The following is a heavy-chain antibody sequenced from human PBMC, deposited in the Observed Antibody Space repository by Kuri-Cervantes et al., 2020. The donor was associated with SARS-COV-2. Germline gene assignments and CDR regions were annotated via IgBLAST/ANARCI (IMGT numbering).Heavy chain of an antibody. CDR1: GFTFSSYE. Sequence: GESLKISCAASGFTFSSYEMNWVRQAPGKGLEWVSYISSSGSTIYYADSVKGRFTISRDNAKNSLYLQMNSLRAEDTAVYYCASLCGGDCLSLFDYWGQGTLVTVSS. J-gene: IGHJ4*02. CDR3: ASLCGGDCLSLFDY. D-gene: IGHD2-21*02. CDR2: ISSSGSTI. V-gene: IGHV3-48*03.